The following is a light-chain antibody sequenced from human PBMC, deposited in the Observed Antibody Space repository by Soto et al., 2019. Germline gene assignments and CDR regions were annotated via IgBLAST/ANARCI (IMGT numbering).Light chain of an antibody. CDR1: QSVSSN. CDR2: GAS. Sequence: EILMTQSPATLSVSPGERVTISCRATQSVSSNLDWYQQRRGQAPRLLIYGASTRATGTPARFSGSGSGTEFTLTISSLQPEDFAVYYCQQYDNCPRWTFGQGTKVDIK. CDR3: QQYDNCPRWT. V-gene: IGKV3-15*01. J-gene: IGKJ1*01.